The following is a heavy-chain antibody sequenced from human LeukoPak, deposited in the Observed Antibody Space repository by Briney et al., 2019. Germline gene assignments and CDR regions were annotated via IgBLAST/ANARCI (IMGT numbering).Heavy chain of an antibody. CDR3: ARGYRFGEAAFDY. CDR2: IYYSGST. CDR1: GGSISSYY. D-gene: IGHD3-10*01. Sequence: SETLSLTCTVSGGSISSYYWSWIRQPPGKGLEWMGYIYYSGSTNYNPSLKSRVPISVDTSKNQFSLKLSSVTAADTAVYYCARGYRFGEAAFDYWGQGTLVTVSS. V-gene: IGHV4-59*01. J-gene: IGHJ4*02.